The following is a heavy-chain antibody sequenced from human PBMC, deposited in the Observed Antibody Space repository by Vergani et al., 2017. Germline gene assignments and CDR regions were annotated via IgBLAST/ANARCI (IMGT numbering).Heavy chain of an antibody. J-gene: IGHJ4*02. CDR3: ARVGTSSNRDYFDY. CDR1: GYTFTDYF. V-gene: IGHV1-2*02. Sequence: QVQLVQSGAEVKKPGASVKVSCKASGYTFTDYFMHWVRQAPGRGLEWMGWINPNSGGTNYAQKFQGRVTMTRDTSISTAYMELSNLRSHDTAVYYCARVGTSSNRDYFDYWGQGTLVTVSS. D-gene: IGHD2-2*01. CDR2: INPNSGGT.